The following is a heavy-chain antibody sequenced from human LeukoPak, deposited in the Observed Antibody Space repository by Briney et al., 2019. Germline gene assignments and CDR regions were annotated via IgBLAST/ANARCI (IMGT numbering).Heavy chain of an antibody. V-gene: IGHV4-59*01. CDR3: ARALLWFGEFGNWFDP. CDR2: IYYSGST. CDR1: GGSISSYY. Sequence: PSETLSLTCTVSGGSISSYYWSWIRQPPGKGLEWIGYIYYSGSTNYNPSLKSRVTISVDTSKNQFSLKLSSVTAADTAVYYCARALLWFGEFGNWFDPWGQGTLVTVSP. D-gene: IGHD3-10*01. J-gene: IGHJ5*02.